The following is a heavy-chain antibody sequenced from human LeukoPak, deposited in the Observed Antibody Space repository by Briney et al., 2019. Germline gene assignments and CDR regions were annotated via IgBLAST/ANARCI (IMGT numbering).Heavy chain of an antibody. CDR3: ARALSRGYSGYDYGLGY. J-gene: IGHJ4*02. D-gene: IGHD5-12*01. CDR1: GGSISSSNW. V-gene: IGHV4-4*02. CDR2: IYHSGST. Sequence: SETLSLTCAVSGGSISSSNWWSWVRQPPGKGLEWIGEIYHSGSTNYNPSLKSRVTISVDKSKNQFSLKLSSVTAADTAVYYCARALSRGYSGYDYGLGYWGQGTLVTVSS.